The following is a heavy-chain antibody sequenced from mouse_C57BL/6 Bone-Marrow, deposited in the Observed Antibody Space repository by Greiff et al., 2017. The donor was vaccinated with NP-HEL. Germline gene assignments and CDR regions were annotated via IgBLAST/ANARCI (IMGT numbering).Heavy chain of an antibody. CDR2: IYPGSGST. Sequence: QVQLQQPGAELVKPGASVKMSCKASGYTFTSYWITWVKQRPGQGLEWIGDIYPGSGSTNYNEKFKSKATLTADTSSSTAYLQLSSLTSEDSAVYYCARRRLRESYYAMDYWGQGTSVTVSS. CDR1: GYTFTSYW. CDR3: ARRRLRESYYAMDY. D-gene: IGHD2-4*01. J-gene: IGHJ4*01. V-gene: IGHV1-55*01.